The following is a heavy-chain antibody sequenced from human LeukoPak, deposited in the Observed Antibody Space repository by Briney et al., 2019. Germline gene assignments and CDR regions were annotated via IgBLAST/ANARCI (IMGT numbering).Heavy chain of an antibody. V-gene: IGHV1-2*02. Sequence: ASVKVSCKASGYTFTGYYIHWVRQAPGQGLEWMGWINPNSGGTNYAQKFQGRVTMTRDTSISTAYMELRSLRSDDTAVYYCARTPSTSETAAGSFDYWGQGTLVTVSS. CDR1: GYTFTGYY. J-gene: IGHJ4*02. CDR3: ARTPSTSETAAGSFDY. D-gene: IGHD6-13*01. CDR2: INPNSGGT.